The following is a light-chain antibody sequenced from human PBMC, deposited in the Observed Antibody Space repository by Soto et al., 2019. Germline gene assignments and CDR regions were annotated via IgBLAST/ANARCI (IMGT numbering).Light chain of an antibody. CDR2: AAS. CDR3: QQSYSTPYT. CDR1: QSISSY. Sequence: DIQMTQSPSSLSASVGDRVTITCRASQSISSYLDWYQQKPGKAPKLLIYAASSLQSGVPSRFSGRGSGTDFTLTISSLLPEDFATYYCQQSYSTPYTFGQGPKLEIK. J-gene: IGKJ2*01. V-gene: IGKV1-39*01.